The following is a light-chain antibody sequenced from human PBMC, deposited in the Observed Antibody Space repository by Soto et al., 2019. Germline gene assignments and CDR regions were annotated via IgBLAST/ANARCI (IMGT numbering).Light chain of an antibody. CDR3: QQYSTFWT. CDR2: ETS. Sequence: DIQMTQSPSTLSASVGDRVTITCRASQSIGDLLAWYQQKPGRAPKLLIYETSILQSGVPSRFSGSGSGTDFTLTISGVQPDDIATYYCQQYSTFWTFGQGTKVDIK. V-gene: IGKV1-5*03. J-gene: IGKJ1*01. CDR1: QSIGDL.